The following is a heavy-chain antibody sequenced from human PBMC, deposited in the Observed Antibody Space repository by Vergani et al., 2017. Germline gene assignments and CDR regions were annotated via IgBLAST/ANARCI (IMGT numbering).Heavy chain of an antibody. D-gene: IGHD3-10*01. Sequence: EKQLVQSGSETKKPGESLKISCQAFRYIFSNFWIGWVRQRPGRGLEWMWIIYPGDSEVKSNPTFRGQVIFSVDTSVNTAYLQWRSLQASDTATYFCASGGHGSENGGALQLWGQGTNITVSS. CDR3: ASGGHGSENGGALQL. CDR1: RYIFSNFW. CDR2: IYPGDSEV. V-gene: IGHV5-51*01. J-gene: IGHJ3*01.